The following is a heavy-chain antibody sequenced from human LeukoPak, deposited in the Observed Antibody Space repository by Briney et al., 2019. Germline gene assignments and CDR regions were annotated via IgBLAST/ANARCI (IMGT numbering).Heavy chain of an antibody. CDR1: GFTFSNYG. D-gene: IGHD2/OR15-2a*01. Sequence: GGSLRLSCAASGFTFSNYGMYWLRQAPGKGLEWVSGLSGSGDITYYTDSVKGRFTISRDNSKNTLYLEMNNLRAEDTALYYCAKRGNAISFFDPWGQGTLVTVSS. V-gene: IGHV3-23*01. CDR3: AKRGNAISFFDP. CDR2: LSGSGDIT. J-gene: IGHJ5*02.